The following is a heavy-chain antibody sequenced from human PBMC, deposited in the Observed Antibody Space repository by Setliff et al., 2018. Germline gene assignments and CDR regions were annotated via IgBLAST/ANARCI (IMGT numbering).Heavy chain of an antibody. CDR3: ATQITMARGVNDSHFDY. V-gene: IGHV1-24*01. D-gene: IGHD3-10*01. CDR1: GYTLTELS. J-gene: IGHJ4*02. CDR2: FDPEDGET. Sequence: ASVKVSCKVSGYTLTELSMHWVRQAPGKGLEWMGGFDPEDGETIYAQKFQGRVTMTEDTSTDTAYMELSSLSSADTAVYYCATQITMARGVNDSHFDYWGQGTLVTVSS.